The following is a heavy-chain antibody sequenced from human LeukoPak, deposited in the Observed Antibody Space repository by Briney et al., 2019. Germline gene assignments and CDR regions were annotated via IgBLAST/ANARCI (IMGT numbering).Heavy chain of an antibody. J-gene: IGHJ3*02. CDR2: ISAYNGNT. Sequence: ASVKVSCKASGYTFTSYGISWVRQAPGQGLEWMGWISAYNGNTNYAQKLQGRVTMTTDTSTSTAYMELRSLRSDDTAVYYCARASFNVYFDWLFHEAFDIWGQGTMVTVSS. CDR1: GYTFTSYG. CDR3: ARASFNVYFDWLFHEAFDI. D-gene: IGHD3-9*01. V-gene: IGHV1-18*01.